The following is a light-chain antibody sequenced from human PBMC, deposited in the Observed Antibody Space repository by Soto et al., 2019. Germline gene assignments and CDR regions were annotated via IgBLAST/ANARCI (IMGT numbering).Light chain of an antibody. V-gene: IGKV3-20*01. Sequence: EIVLTQSPGTLSVSPGERATLSCRASQSVSSSYLAWYQQKPGQAPRLLIYGASSRATGIPDRFSGSGSGTDLTLTISRLETEDFAVYYCQQYGSSLGTFGLGTKVEIK. J-gene: IGKJ1*01. CDR3: QQYGSSLGT. CDR2: GAS. CDR1: QSVSSSY.